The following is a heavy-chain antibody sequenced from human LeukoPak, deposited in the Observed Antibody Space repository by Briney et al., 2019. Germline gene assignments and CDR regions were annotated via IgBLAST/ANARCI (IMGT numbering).Heavy chain of an antibody. CDR3: ARDYDILTGADYYYYYMDV. Sequence: SVKVSCKPSGGTFKNYAIKWVRQAAGQGREWMGGIIPIFGTANYAQKFQGRVTITADESTRTAYMELSSLRSEDTAVYYCARDYDILTGADYYYYYMDVWGKGTTVTVSS. J-gene: IGHJ6*03. CDR1: GGTFKNYA. D-gene: IGHD3-9*01. CDR2: IIPIFGTA. V-gene: IGHV1-69*13.